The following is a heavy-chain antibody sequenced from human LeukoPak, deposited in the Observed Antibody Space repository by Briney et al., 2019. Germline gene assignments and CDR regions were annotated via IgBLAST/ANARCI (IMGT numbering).Heavy chain of an antibody. J-gene: IGHJ4*02. CDR1: GFTFSSYG. CDR3: AKGPRTVRFGDRHKGIFDY. D-gene: IGHD3-10*01. Sequence: GGTPRLSCAASGFTFSSYGMSWVRQAPGKGLEWVSDISGSGGRTYYVDSVKGRFTISRDNGKNMLYLQMNSLRAEDTAVYYCAKGPRTVRFGDRHKGIFDYWGQGTLVTVSS. CDR2: ISGSGGRT. V-gene: IGHV3-23*01.